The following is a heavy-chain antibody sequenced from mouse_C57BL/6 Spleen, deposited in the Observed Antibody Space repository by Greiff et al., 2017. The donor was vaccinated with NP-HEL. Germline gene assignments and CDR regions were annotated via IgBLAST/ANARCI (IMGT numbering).Heavy chain of an antibody. Sequence: EVQVVESGGGLVKPGGSLKLSCAASGFTFSDYGMHWVRQAPEKGLEWVAYISSGSSTIYYADTLKGRFTISRDNAKNTLFLQMTSLRSEDTAMYYCARRETMDYWGQGTSVTVSS. V-gene: IGHV5-17*01. J-gene: IGHJ4*01. CDR3: ARRETMDY. CDR2: ISSGSSTI. CDR1: GFTFSDYG.